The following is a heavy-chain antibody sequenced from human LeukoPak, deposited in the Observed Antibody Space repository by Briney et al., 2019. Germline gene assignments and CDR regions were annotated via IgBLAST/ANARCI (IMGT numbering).Heavy chain of an antibody. Sequence: GESLKISCKGSGYSFTSYWIGWVRQMPGKGLEWMGIIYPGDSDTRYSPSFQGQVTISADKSISTAYLQWSSLKASDTAMYYCARPVHSSSWSQVPYYFDYWGQGTLVTVSS. V-gene: IGHV5-51*01. J-gene: IGHJ4*02. CDR3: ARPVHSSSWSQVPYYFDY. CDR2: IYPGDSDT. CDR1: GYSFTSYW. D-gene: IGHD6-13*01.